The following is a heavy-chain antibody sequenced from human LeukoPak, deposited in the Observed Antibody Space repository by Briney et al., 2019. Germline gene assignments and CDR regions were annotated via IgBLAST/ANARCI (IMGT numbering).Heavy chain of an antibody. D-gene: IGHD2-2*01. Sequence: ASVKVSCKASGYTFTGYYMHWVRQAPGQGLEWMGWINPNSGGTNYAQKFQGRVTMTRDTSISTAYMELSRLRSDDTAVYYCASAWGGVPAAPSNFDCWGQGTLVTVSS. CDR2: INPNSGGT. V-gene: IGHV1-2*02. J-gene: IGHJ4*02. CDR1: GYTFTGYY. CDR3: ASAWGGVPAAPSNFDC.